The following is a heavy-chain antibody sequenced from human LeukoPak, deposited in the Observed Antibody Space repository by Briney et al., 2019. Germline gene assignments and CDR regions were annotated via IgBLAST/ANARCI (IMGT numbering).Heavy chain of an antibody. V-gene: IGHV3-30*18. J-gene: IGHJ4*02. D-gene: IGHD6-13*01. Sequence: GGALPVSCVASGFTFRSYVLHGLGPATGRGVAGVAVISYDGSNKYYADSVKGRFTISRDNSKNTLYLQMNSLRAEDTAVYYCAKDFGGIAAAGHFDYWGQGTLVTVSS. CDR1: GFTFRSYV. CDR2: ISYDGSNK. CDR3: AKDFGGIAAAGHFDY.